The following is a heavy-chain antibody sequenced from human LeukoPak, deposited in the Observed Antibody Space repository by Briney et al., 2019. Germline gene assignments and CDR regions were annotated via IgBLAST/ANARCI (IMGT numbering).Heavy chain of an antibody. Sequence: ASVKASCRASGGTFSSYAISWVRQAPGQGLEWMGRIIPIFGTANYAQKFQGRVTITTDESTSTAYMELSSLRSEDTAVYYCARDQEYYDSSGYFRWFDPWGQGTLVTVSS. CDR2: IIPIFGTA. CDR3: ARDQEYYDSSGYFRWFDP. V-gene: IGHV1-69*05. CDR1: GGTFSSYA. J-gene: IGHJ5*02. D-gene: IGHD3-22*01.